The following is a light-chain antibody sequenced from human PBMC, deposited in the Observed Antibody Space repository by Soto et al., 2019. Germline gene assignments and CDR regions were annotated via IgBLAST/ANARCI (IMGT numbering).Light chain of an antibody. CDR1: SSDVGLYTY. V-gene: IGLV2-14*01. Sequence: LTQPASVSGSPGQSITISCTGTSSDVGLYTYVSWYQQHPGKAPKLLIYEVTNRPSGVSHRFSGSKSGSTASLTISGLQAEDEADYFCSSFTSSNSEVFGTGTKVTVL. CDR3: SSFTSSNSEV. J-gene: IGLJ1*01. CDR2: EVT.